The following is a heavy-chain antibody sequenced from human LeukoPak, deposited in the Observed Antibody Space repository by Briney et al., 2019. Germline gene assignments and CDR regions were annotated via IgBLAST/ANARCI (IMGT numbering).Heavy chain of an antibody. Sequence: SETLSLTCTVSGGSIGSSSYYWGWIRQPPGKGLEWIGSVYYSGSTYYNPSLKSRVTISVDTSKNQFSLKLSSVTAADTAVYYCARTHCGGDCYFGYFDLWGRGTLVTVSS. CDR2: VYYSGST. CDR1: GGSIGSSSYY. D-gene: IGHD2-21*02. CDR3: ARTHCGGDCYFGYFDL. J-gene: IGHJ2*01. V-gene: IGHV4-39*07.